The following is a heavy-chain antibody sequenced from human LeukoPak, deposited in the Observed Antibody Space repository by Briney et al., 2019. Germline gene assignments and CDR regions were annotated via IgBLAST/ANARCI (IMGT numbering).Heavy chain of an antibody. CDR2: IYSGGST. J-gene: IGHJ3*02. V-gene: IGHV3-66*01. D-gene: IGHD2-15*01. CDR3: AREVAAPQYAFDI. Sequence: GGSLRLSCAASGFTVSSNYMSWVRQAPGKGLEWVSVIYSGGSTYYADSVKGRFTISRDNSKNTLYLQMNRLRAEDTAVYYCAREVAAPQYAFDIWGQGTMVTVSS. CDR1: GFTVSSNY.